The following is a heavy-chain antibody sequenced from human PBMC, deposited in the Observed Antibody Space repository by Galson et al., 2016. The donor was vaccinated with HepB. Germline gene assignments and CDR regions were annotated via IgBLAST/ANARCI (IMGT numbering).Heavy chain of an antibody. CDR3: VRNSGNHFRAFYFDY. D-gene: IGHD1-26*01. CDR1: GASISSDNW. V-gene: IGHV4-4*02. Sequence: ETLSLTCAVSGASISSDNWWSWVRQPPGKGLEWIAEIYHSGRTNYNPPLKSRVTISVEQSKNQFSLKQTSVTAAATSVYYCVRNSGNHFRAFYFDYWGQGTLVTVSS. CDR2: IYHSGRT. J-gene: IGHJ4*02.